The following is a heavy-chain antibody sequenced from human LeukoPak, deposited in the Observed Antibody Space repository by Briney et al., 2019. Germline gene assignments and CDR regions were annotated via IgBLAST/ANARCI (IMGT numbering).Heavy chain of an antibody. CDR2: INGDVTTT. Sequence: PGGSLRLSCAASGFTFSRYWMSWVRQAPGKGLVWVSRINGDVTTTTYADSVKGRFTISRDNAKNTLYLQMNSLRAEDTAIYYCARSDWFDPWGQGTLVTVSS. CDR1: GFTFSRYW. J-gene: IGHJ5*02. V-gene: IGHV3-74*01. CDR3: ARSDWFDP.